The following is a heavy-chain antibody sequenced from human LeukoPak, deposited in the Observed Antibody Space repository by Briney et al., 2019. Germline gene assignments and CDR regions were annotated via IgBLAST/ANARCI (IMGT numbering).Heavy chain of an antibody. CDR2: ISSSSSYI. CDR1: GFTFSSYS. J-gene: IGHJ4*02. CDR3: AKDSPTKYYFDY. V-gene: IGHV3-21*01. Sequence: PGGSLRLSCAASGFTFSSYSMNWVRQAPGKGLEWVSSISSSSSYIYYADSVKGRFTTSRDNAKNSLYLQMNSLRAEDTAVYYCAKDSPTKYYFDYWGQGTLVTVSS.